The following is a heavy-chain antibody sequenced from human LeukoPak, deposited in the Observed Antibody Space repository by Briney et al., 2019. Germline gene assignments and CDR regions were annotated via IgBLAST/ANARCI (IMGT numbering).Heavy chain of an antibody. CDR3: ARPVVAATSGWFDP. J-gene: IGHJ5*02. V-gene: IGHV4-39*01. D-gene: IGHD2-15*01. CDR2: IYYSGST. Sequence: SETLSLTCTVSGGSISSSSYYWGWIRQPPGKGLEWIGSIYYSGSTYYNPSLKSRVTISVDTSKNQFSLKLSSVTAADTAVYYRARPVVAATSGWFDPWGQGTLVTVSS. CDR1: GGSISSSSYY.